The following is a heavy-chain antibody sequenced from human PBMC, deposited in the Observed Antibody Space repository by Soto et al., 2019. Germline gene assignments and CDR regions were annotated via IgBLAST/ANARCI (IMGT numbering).Heavy chain of an antibody. CDR1: GGSFSGYY. Sequence: QVQLQQWGAGLLKPSETLSLTCAVYGGSFSGYYWSWIRQPPGKGLEWIGEINHSGSTNYNPSLMSLVTISIDTSKNQFALKLSSVTAADTAVYYCARSDILTGYRSDAFDIWGQGTMVTVSS. D-gene: IGHD3-9*01. V-gene: IGHV4-34*01. CDR2: INHSGST. J-gene: IGHJ3*02. CDR3: ARSDILTGYRSDAFDI.